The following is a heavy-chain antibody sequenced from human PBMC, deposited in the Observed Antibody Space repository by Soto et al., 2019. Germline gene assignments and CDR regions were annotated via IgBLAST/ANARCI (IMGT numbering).Heavy chain of an antibody. CDR2: IIPISGTA. Sequence: SVKVSCKASGGTFRSYAISWVRQAPGQGLEWMGGIIPISGTANYAQKFQGRVTITADESTSTAYMELSSLRSEDTAVYYCAKAYSSSSHQFDYWGQGTLVTVSS. CDR1: GGTFRSYA. V-gene: IGHV1-69*13. D-gene: IGHD6-6*01. J-gene: IGHJ4*02. CDR3: AKAYSSSSHQFDY.